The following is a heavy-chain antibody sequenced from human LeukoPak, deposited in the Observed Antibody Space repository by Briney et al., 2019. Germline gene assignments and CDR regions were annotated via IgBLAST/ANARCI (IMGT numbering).Heavy chain of an antibody. CDR3: AKVALPNYDFWSGLGI. CDR1: GFTFSSYW. J-gene: IGHJ3*02. CDR2: IKTDGSIT. Sequence: PGGSLRLSCAASGFTFSSYWMHWVRQAPGKGLVWVSRIKTDGSITSYADSVKDRFTISRDNAKNTLYLQMNRLRVEDTAVYYCAKVALPNYDFWSGLGIWGQGTMVTVSS. V-gene: IGHV3-74*01. D-gene: IGHD3-3*01.